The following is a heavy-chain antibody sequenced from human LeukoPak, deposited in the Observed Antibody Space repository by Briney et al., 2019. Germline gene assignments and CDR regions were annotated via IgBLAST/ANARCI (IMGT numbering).Heavy chain of an antibody. V-gene: IGHV1-69*05. Sequence: ASVKVSCKAFGGTFNNSAITWVRQAPGQGLEWMGGIIPMFGTANYAQKFHGTVTITTDESTSTVYMELSSLRSEDTAVYYCAREAQDYGDSLGDYWGQGTLVTVSS. J-gene: IGHJ4*02. CDR2: IIPMFGTA. D-gene: IGHD4-17*01. CDR3: AREAQDYGDSLGDY. CDR1: GGTFNNSA.